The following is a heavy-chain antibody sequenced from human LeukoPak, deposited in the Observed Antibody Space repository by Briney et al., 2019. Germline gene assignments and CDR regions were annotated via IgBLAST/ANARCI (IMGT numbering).Heavy chain of an antibody. CDR1: GFTFTNYW. CDR3: VRDPVDY. J-gene: IGHJ4*02. V-gene: IGHV3-7*01. CDR2: IKQDASDK. Sequence: AGGSLRLSCAASGFTFTNYWMSWVRQAPGKGLEWVASIKQDASDKYYVDSVKGRFTISRDNAKNSLFLQMISLRADDTALYYCVRDPVDYWGQGILVTVSS.